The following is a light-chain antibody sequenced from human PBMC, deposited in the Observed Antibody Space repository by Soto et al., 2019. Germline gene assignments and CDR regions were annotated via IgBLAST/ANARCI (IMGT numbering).Light chain of an antibody. CDR1: SSDVGGYNY. J-gene: IGLJ1*01. CDR3: SSYAGSNNLVV. V-gene: IGLV2-8*01. Sequence: QSALTQPPSASGSPGQSVTISCTGTSSDVGGYNYVSWYQQHPGKAPKLMIYEVSKRPSGVPDRFSGSKSGNTASLTVSGLQAEDEADYYCSSYAGSNNLVVFGTGTKLT. CDR2: EVS.